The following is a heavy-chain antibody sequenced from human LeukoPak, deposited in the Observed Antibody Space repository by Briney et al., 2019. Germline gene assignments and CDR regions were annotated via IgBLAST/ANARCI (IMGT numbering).Heavy chain of an antibody. CDR2: INGNNGGT. J-gene: IGHJ4*02. CDR3: ARGNNYGYDS. V-gene: IGHV1-2*06. CDR1: GYTFTDYN. D-gene: IGHD5-18*01. Sequence: GASVKVSCKPSGYTFTDYNIHWVRQAPGQGREWMGRINGNNGGTNYGQKFQGRVPLTRDSSISTAYMELSRLRSDDTAVYYCARGNNYGYDSWGQGTLVTVSS.